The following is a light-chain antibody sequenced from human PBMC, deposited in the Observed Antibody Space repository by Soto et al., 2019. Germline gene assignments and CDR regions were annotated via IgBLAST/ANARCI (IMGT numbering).Light chain of an antibody. Sequence: QSALTQPASVSGSPGQSITISCTGTSSDVGGYNYVSWYQQHPGKAPKLMIYDVSNRPSGVSNRFSGSKSGNTASLTISGLQAEDEADYYCGSYTTSSSVVFGGGTKLIVL. CDR3: GSYTTSSSVV. CDR1: SSDVGGYNY. J-gene: IGLJ2*01. CDR2: DVS. V-gene: IGLV2-14*01.